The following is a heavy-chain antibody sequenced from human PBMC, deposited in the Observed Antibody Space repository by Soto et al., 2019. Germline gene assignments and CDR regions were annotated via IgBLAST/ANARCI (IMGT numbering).Heavy chain of an antibody. D-gene: IGHD2-15*01. V-gene: IGHV4-39*01. Sequence: LXLTCTVTGGSIIRTIYYWGVSLQPPRKGLEWIGSIYYSGSTYYNPSLKSRVTISVDTSKNQFSLKLSSVTAADTAVYYCARHEAVCDIVLVVAPGYFDYSGQGTLVTVSS. CDR2: IYYSGST. CDR1: GGSIIRTIYY. CDR3: ARHEAVCDIVLVVAPGYFDY. J-gene: IGHJ4*02.